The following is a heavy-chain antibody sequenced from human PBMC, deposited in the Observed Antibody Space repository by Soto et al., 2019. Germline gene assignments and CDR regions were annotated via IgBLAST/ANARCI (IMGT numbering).Heavy chain of an antibody. Sequence: HPGGSLRLSCAASGFTFSSYGMHWVRQAPGKGLEWVAVISYDGSNKYYADSVKGRFTISRDNSKNTLYLQMNSLRAEDTAVYYCAKVGYSGYDYYYYYGMDVWGQGTTVTVSS. CDR2: ISYDGSNK. CDR3: AKVGYSGYDYYYYYGMDV. J-gene: IGHJ6*02. CDR1: GFTFSSYG. V-gene: IGHV3-30*18. D-gene: IGHD5-12*01.